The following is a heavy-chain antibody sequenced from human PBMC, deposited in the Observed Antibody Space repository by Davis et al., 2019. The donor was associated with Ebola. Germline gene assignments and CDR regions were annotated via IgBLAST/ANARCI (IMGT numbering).Heavy chain of an antibody. Sequence: ASVKVSCKSSGHLYLHWVRQAPGQGLEWMGVISPDGDYRSYAQKFQDRVTLTTDTSTTTAYMELRSLRSDDMAVYYCARDLIPYSSGWYPYFDYWGQGTQVTVSS. CDR1: GHLY. CDR3: ARDLIPYSSGWYPYFDY. J-gene: IGHJ4*02. CDR2: ISPDGDYR. V-gene: IGHV1-46*01. D-gene: IGHD6-19*01.